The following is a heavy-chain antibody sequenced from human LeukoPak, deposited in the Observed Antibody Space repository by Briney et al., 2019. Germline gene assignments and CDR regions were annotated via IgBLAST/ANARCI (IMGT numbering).Heavy chain of an antibody. D-gene: IGHD5-12*01. Sequence: PSETLSLTCAVSGYSISSAYYWGWIRQPPGKGLEWIGSVYHSGTTYYGPSLKSRVTISVDTSKNQFSLKLSSVTAADTAVYYCARGYAFDYWGQGTLVTVSS. J-gene: IGHJ4*02. CDR1: GYSISSAYY. CDR2: VYHSGTT. CDR3: ARGYAFDY. V-gene: IGHV4-38-2*01.